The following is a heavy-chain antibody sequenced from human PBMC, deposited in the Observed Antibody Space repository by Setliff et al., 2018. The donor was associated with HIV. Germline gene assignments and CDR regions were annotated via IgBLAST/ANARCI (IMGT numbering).Heavy chain of an antibody. CDR3: ARRTSYSGGLYYYYYYMDV. V-gene: IGHV4-39*01. Sequence: SETLSLTCTVSGGSISSSSYYWGWIRQPPGKGLEWIGSIYYSGSTYYNPSLKSRVTISVDTSKNQFSLKLSSVTAADTAVYYCARRTSYSGGLYYYYYYMDVWGKGTTVTV. CDR1: GGSISSSSYY. J-gene: IGHJ6*03. CDR2: IYYSGST. D-gene: IGHD1-26*01.